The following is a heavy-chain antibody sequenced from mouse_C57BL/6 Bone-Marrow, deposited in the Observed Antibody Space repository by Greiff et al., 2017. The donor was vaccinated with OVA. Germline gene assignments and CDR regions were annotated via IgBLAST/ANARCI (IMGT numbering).Heavy chain of an antibody. V-gene: IGHV1-82*01. Sequence: VQLQQSGPELVKPGASVKISCKASGYAFSSSWMNWVKQRPGKGLEWIGRIYPGDGDTNYNGKFKGKATLTADKSSSTAYMQLSSLTSEDSAVYFCARRVTEDCYFDVWGKGTTVTVSS. D-gene: IGHD2-12*01. CDR3: ARRVTEDCYFDV. CDR2: IYPGDGDT. CDR1: GYAFSSSW. J-gene: IGHJ1*03.